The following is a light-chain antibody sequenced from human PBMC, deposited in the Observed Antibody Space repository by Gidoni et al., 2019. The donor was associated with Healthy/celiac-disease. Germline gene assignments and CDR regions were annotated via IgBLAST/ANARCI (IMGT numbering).Light chain of an antibody. CDR3: QQRSNWPLT. CDR1: QSFSSY. CDR2: DAS. Sequence: IVLTQSPATLSLSPGERATLSCRASQSFSSYLAWYQQKPGQAPRLLIYDASNRATGIPARFSGSGSGTDFTLTISSLDPEDFAVYYCQQRSNWPLTFGGGTKVEIK. J-gene: IGKJ4*01. V-gene: IGKV3-11*01.